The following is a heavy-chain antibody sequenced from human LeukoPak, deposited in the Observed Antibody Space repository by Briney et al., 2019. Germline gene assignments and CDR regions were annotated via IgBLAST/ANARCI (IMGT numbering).Heavy chain of an antibody. J-gene: IGHJ6*02. D-gene: IGHD3-3*01. CDR2: ISSSSSTI. CDR1: GFTFSTYS. V-gene: IGHV3-48*01. Sequence: GGSLRLSCAASGFTFSTYSMNWVRQAPGKGLEWVSYISSSSSTIYYADSVKGRFTISRDNSKNTLYLQMNSLRAEDTAVYYCAKDVKRQYYDFWSGYGETYYYYGMDVWGQGTTVTVSS. CDR3: AKDVKRQYYDFWSGYGETYYYYGMDV.